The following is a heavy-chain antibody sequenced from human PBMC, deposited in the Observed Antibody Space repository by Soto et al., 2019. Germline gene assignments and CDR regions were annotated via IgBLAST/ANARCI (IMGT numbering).Heavy chain of an antibody. Sequence: SETLSLTCTVSGGSISNYYLSWIRQPPGKGLEWIGYIHHSGSTNYNPSLKSRVTISLDTSKNQFSLKLSSVTAADTAVYYCARDRIRSSSADWPEWFDPWGQGTLVTVSS. CDR2: IHHSGST. CDR1: GGSISNYY. J-gene: IGHJ5*02. V-gene: IGHV4-59*01. CDR3: ARDRIRSSSADWPEWFDP. D-gene: IGHD2-2*01.